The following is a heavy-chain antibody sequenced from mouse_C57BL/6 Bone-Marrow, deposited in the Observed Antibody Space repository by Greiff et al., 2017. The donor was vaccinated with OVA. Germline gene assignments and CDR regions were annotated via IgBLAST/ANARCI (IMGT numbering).Heavy chain of an antibody. Sequence: EMKLMESGGGLVQSGRSLRLSCATSGFTFSDFYMEWVRQAPGKGLEWIAASRNKANDYTTEYSASVKGRFIVSRDTSQSILYLQMNALRAEDTAIYYCARDAYYYNGSSHWYFDVWGTGTTVTVSS. CDR2: SRNKANDYTT. CDR1: GFTFSDFY. J-gene: IGHJ1*03. CDR3: ARDAYYYNGSSHWYFDV. D-gene: IGHD1-1*01. V-gene: IGHV7-1*01.